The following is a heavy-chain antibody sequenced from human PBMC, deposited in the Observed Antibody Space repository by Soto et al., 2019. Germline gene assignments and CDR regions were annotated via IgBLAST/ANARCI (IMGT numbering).Heavy chain of an antibody. CDR2: ISAYNGNT. D-gene: IGHD2-2*01. Sequence: GASMKVSCKASGYTFTSYGISWVRQAPGQGLEWMGWISAYNGNTNYAQKLQGRVTMTTDTSTSTAYMELRSLRSDDTAVYYCARGGVGYCSSTSCSKSSYYYYGMDVWGQGTTVTVSS. CDR1: GYTFTSYG. V-gene: IGHV1-18*04. J-gene: IGHJ6*02. CDR3: ARGGVGYCSSTSCSKSSYYYYGMDV.